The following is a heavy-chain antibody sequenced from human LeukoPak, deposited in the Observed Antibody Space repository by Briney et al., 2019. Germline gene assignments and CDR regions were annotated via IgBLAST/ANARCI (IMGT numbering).Heavy chain of an antibody. Sequence: GVSLRLSCAASGFTFSSYGMHWVRQAPGKGLEWVAVISYDGSNKYYADSVKGRFTISRDTSKNTLYLQMNSLRAEDTAVYYCAKEKGTYGSGSYPLPFDYWGQGTLVTVSS. D-gene: IGHD3-10*01. J-gene: IGHJ4*02. V-gene: IGHV3-30*18. CDR2: ISYDGSNK. CDR3: AKEKGTYGSGSYPLPFDY. CDR1: GFTFSSYG.